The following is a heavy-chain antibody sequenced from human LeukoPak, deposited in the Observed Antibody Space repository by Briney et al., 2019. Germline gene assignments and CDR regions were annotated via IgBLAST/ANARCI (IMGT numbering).Heavy chain of an antibody. Sequence: GESLKISCKGSGYSFASYRIGWVRQMPGKGLEWMGIIYPGDSETRYSPSLQGQVTISADKSISTAYLQWSSLKASDTAMYYCARFVYDIDMVHLDYWGQGTLVTVSS. D-gene: IGHD5-18*01. CDR1: GYSFASYR. CDR2: IYPGDSET. J-gene: IGHJ4*02. V-gene: IGHV5-51*01. CDR3: ARFVYDIDMVHLDY.